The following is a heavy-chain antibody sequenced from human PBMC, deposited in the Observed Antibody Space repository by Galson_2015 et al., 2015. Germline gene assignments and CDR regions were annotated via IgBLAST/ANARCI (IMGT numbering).Heavy chain of an antibody. D-gene: IGHD6-19*01. V-gene: IGHV1-46*01. CDR3: ARGGWYNKDY. Sequence: SVKVSCKASGYTFTSYYMHWVRQAPGQGLEWMGIINPSGGTTSYAQKLRGRVTMTRDTSTSTVYVELSSLRSEDTALYYCARGGWYNKDYWGQGTLVTVSS. J-gene: IGHJ4*02. CDR1: GYTFTSYY. CDR2: INPSGGTT.